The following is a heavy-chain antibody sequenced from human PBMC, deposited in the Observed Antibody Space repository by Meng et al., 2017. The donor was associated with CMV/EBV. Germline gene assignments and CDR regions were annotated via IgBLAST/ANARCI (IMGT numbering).Heavy chain of an antibody. CDR2: IIPIFGTA. J-gene: IGHJ4*02. Sequence: SVKVSCKASGGTFSSYAISWVRQASGQGLEWMGGIIPIFGTANYAQKFQGRVTITTDESTSTAYMELSSLRSEDTAVYYCARASVGSSSHPYFDYWGQGTLVTVSS. CDR3: ARASVGSSSHPYFDY. V-gene: IGHV1-69*05. D-gene: IGHD6-6*01. CDR1: GGTFSSYA.